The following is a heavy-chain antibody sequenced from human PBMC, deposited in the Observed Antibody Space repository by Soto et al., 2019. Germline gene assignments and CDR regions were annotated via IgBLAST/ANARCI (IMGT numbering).Heavy chain of an antibody. J-gene: IGHJ4*02. CDR3: ARGRGDFHY. V-gene: IGHV4-34*01. Sequence: QVQLQQWGAGLLKPSETLSLTCTVYGGSFSGYYWAWIRQSPGKGLEWIGEVNDSGSPNYTPALKRRVTISLDTSNKQFSLRLSLVTAADTAVYYCARGRGDFHYWGQGTLVTVS. CDR2: VNDSGSP. CDR1: GGSFSGYY. D-gene: IGHD3-16*01.